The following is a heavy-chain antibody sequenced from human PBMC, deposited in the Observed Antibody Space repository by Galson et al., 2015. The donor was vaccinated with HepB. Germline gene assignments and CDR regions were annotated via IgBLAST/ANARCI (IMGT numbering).Heavy chain of an antibody. Sequence: SVKVSCKASGGTFSSYAISWVRQAPGQGLEWMGGIIPIFGTANYAQKFQGRVTITADESTSTAYMELSSLRSEDTAVYYCARGLAAMVTDYFDYWGQGTLVTVSS. J-gene: IGHJ4*02. CDR2: IIPIFGTA. CDR3: ARGLAAMVTDYFDY. D-gene: IGHD5-18*01. V-gene: IGHV1-69*13. CDR1: GGTFSSYA.